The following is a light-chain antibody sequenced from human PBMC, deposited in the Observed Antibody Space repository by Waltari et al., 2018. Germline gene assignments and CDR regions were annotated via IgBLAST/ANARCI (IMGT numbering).Light chain of an antibody. V-gene: IGKV1-39*01. CDR3: QQFYSTPLT. CDR2: SAS. Sequence: DIQMTQSPSSLSAVVGDRVTITCRASQSIGNYLNWYQQKPGKAPQLLIYSASSLQRGVPSRFSGRGSGTEFSLTISGLQAEDVAVYYCQQFYSTPLTFGGGTKVEIK. CDR1: QSIGNY. J-gene: IGKJ4*01.